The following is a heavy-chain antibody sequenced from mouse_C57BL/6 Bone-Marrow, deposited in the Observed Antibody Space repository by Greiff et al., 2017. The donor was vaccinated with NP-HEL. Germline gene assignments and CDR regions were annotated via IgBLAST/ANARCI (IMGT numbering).Heavy chain of an antibody. J-gene: IGHJ2*01. CDR3: AKMRYYYFDY. CDR1: GGALTWGW. V-gene: IGHV2-5*01. CDR2: IWRGGST. D-gene: IGHD2-12*01. Sequence: VQLVESGPGLVQPLKSMSRKGKGAGGALTWGWLEGGRQSPGKVLSWLGVIWRGGSTDYNAAFMSRLSITKDNSKSQVFFKMNSLQADDTAIYYCAKMRYYYFDYWGQGTTLTVSS.